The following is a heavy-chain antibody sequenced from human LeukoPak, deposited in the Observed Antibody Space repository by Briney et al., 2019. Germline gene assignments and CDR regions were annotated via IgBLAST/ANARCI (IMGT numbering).Heavy chain of an antibody. CDR3: ERGNGRFSDNWFDP. Sequence: ASVKVSCKASGYTFTGYYMHWVRQAPGQGPEWMGWIDPKTGGTDYAEKFQGRVTMTRDTSFTTAYMDLSSLGSDDTAVYYCERGNGRFSDNWFDPWGQGTLVTVSS. D-gene: IGHD2-8*01. J-gene: IGHJ5*02. CDR2: IDPKTGGT. CDR1: GYTFTGYY. V-gene: IGHV1-2*02.